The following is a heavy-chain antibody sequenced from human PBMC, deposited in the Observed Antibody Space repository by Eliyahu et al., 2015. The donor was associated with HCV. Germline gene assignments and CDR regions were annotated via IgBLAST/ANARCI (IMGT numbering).Heavy chain of an antibody. Sequence: QVQLVESGGGVVQPGRSLXLPXXASGFPFSSYAMHWVRQAPGKGLEWVAVISYDGSNKYYADSVKGRFTISRDNSKNTLYLQMNSLRAEDTAVYYCARGSGLRLLSFDYWGQGTLVTVSS. CDR2: ISYDGSNK. V-gene: IGHV3-30-3*01. CDR1: GFPFSSYA. CDR3: ARGSGLRLLSFDY. D-gene: IGHD3-10*01. J-gene: IGHJ4*02.